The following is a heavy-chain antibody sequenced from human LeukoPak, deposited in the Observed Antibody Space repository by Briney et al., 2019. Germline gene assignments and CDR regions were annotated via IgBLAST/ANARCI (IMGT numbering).Heavy chain of an antibody. J-gene: IGHJ5*02. CDR3: ARGMAAAYDYNWFDT. V-gene: IGHV4-4*07. D-gene: IGHD5-12*01. CDR1: GYSISSYY. Sequence: SETLSLTCTVSGYSISSYYWSWIRQPPGKGLEWFGRISPSGSTRYNPSLQSRVTMSVDTSKNQFSLKLTSVIAADTGVYFCARGMAAAYDYNWFDTWGQGTLVTVSS. CDR2: ISPSGST.